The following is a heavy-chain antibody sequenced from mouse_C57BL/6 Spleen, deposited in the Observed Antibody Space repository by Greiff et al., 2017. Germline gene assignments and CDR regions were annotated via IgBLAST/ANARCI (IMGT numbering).Heavy chain of an antibody. V-gene: IGHV5-17*01. CDR3: ARPKYYNAIDY. Sequence: EVQLVESGGGLVKPGGSLKLSCAASGFTFSDYGMNWVRQAPEKGLEWVAYISSGSSTIYYADTVKGRFTISRDNAKNTLFLQMTSLRSEDTAMYCCARPKYYNAIDYWGQGTSVTVSS. J-gene: IGHJ4*01. CDR1: GFTFSDYG. CDR2: ISSGSSTI. D-gene: IGHD5-1*01.